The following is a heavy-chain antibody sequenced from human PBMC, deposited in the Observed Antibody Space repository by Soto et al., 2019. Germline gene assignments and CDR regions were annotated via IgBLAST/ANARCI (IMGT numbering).Heavy chain of an antibody. D-gene: IGHD2-2*01. Sequence: SETLSLTCAVYGGSFSGYYWSWIRQPPGKGLEWIGVINHSGSTNYNPSLKSRVTISVDTSKNQFSLKLSSVTAADTAVYYCAGYYCSSTSCSYDAFDIWGQGTMVTVSS. CDR2: INHSGST. J-gene: IGHJ3*02. CDR3: AGYYCSSTSCSYDAFDI. CDR1: GGSFSGYY. V-gene: IGHV4-34*01.